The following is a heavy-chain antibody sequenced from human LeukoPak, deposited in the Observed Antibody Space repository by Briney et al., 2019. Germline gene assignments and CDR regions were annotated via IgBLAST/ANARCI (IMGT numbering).Heavy chain of an antibody. CDR1: GFTFSSYG. CDR2: ISYDGSNK. V-gene: IGHV3-30*18. Sequence: PGGSLRLSCAASGFTFSSYGMHWVRQAPGKGLEWVAVISYDGSNKYYADSVKGRFTISRDNSKNTLYLQMNSLRAEDTAVYYCAKDHLRYFDFEEYYFDYWGQGTLVTVSS. CDR3: AKDHLRYFDFEEYYFDY. J-gene: IGHJ4*02. D-gene: IGHD3-9*01.